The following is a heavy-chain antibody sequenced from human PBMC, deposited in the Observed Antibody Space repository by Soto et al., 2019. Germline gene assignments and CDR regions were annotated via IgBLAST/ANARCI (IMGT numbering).Heavy chain of an antibody. CDR1: GFIFSNYA. J-gene: IGHJ4*02. CDR2: ISGSGATT. Sequence: EVHLLESGGDLVQRGGSLRLSCAASGFIFSNYAMSWVRQAPGKGLERVSAISGSGATTYYPDSVKGRFTISRDNSKNTLYLQMNSLRAEDTAVYYCTKGGIPRRYNIPKVDFDYWGQGSLVTVSS. D-gene: IGHD1-1*01. CDR3: TKGGIPRRYNIPKVDFDY. V-gene: IGHV3-23*01.